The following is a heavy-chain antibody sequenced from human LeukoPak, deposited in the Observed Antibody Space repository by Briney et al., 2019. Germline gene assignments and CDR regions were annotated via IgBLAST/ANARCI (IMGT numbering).Heavy chain of an antibody. CDR3: AKWGITIFGVALADAFDI. V-gene: IGHV3-23*01. J-gene: IGHJ3*02. Sequence: GGSLRLSCAASGFTFSTYAMSWVRQAPGQGLEWVSAFSGSGGSTYYADSVKGRFTISRDNSKNTLYLQMNSLRAEDTAVYYCAKWGITIFGVALADAFDIWGQGTMVTVSS. CDR2: FSGSGGST. CDR1: GFTFSTYA. D-gene: IGHD3-3*01.